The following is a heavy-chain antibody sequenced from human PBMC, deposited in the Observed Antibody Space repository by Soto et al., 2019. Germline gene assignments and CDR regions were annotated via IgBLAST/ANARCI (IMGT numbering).Heavy chain of an antibody. J-gene: IGHJ5*02. CDR2: INPSGGST. CDR1: GYTFTSCY. Sequence: ASVKVSCKASGYTFTSCYMHWVRQAPGQGLEWMGMINPSGGSTSYAQKFQGRVTMTRETSTSTVYMELSSLRSEDTAVYYCARSVAAAGFWFDPWGQGTLVTVSS. CDR3: ARSVAAAGFWFDP. D-gene: IGHD6-13*01. V-gene: IGHV1-46*01.